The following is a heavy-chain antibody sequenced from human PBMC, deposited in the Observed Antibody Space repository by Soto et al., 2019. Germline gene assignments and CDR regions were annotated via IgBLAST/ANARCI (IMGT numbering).Heavy chain of an antibody. J-gene: IGHJ4*02. CDR3: AGTQFDTSGYYPAGLEV. CDR1: GGTFKSYV. D-gene: IGHD3-22*01. V-gene: IGHV1-69*01. CDR2: IIPFLGSA. Sequence: QVQLEQSGAEVEKPGSSVKVSCKPSGGTFKSYVLNWVRQAPGQGLEWMGGIIPFLGSADYAQKFQDRVTITADESTSTAYLELSSLRSEDSAVYYGAGTQFDTSGYYPAGLEVWGQGTLVTVAS.